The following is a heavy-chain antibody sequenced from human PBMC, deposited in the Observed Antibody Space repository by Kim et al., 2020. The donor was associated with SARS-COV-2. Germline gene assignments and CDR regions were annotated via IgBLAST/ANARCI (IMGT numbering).Heavy chain of an antibody. J-gene: IGHJ5*02. V-gene: IGHV1-3*01. Sequence: SRHFQGRTTITRDKSATTAYMELSSLTSKDTAVYYCAREGSGSYNWFDPWGQGTLVTVSS. D-gene: IGHD3-10*01. CDR3: AREGSGSYNWFDP.